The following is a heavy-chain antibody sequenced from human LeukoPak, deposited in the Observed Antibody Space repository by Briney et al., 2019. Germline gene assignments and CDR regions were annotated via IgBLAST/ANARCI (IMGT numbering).Heavy chain of an antibody. Sequence: SGGSLRLSCAASGFTFSSYGMHWVRQAPGKGLEWVSAISGSGGSTYYADSVKGRFTISRDNSKNTLYLQMNSLRAEDTAVYYCAKLESVVVVPAASLVGYWGQGTLVTVSS. J-gene: IGHJ4*02. CDR1: GFTFSSYG. V-gene: IGHV3-23*01. CDR2: ISGSGGST. D-gene: IGHD2-2*01. CDR3: AKLESVVVVPAASLVGY.